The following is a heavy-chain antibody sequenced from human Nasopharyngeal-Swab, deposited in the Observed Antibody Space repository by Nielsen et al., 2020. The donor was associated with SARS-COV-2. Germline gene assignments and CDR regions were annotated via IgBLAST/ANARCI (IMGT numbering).Heavy chain of an antibody. CDR2: ISSSSSYI. CDR3: ARDRTNDYYYYMDV. V-gene: IGHV3-21*01. Sequence: GGSLRLSCAASGFAFTDYSMDWVRQAPGKGLEWVSSISSSSSYIYYADSVKGRFTISRDNAKNSLYLQMNSLRAEDTAVYYCARDRTNDYYYYMDVWGKGTTVTVSS. J-gene: IGHJ6*03. CDR1: GFAFTDYS. D-gene: IGHD1-1*01.